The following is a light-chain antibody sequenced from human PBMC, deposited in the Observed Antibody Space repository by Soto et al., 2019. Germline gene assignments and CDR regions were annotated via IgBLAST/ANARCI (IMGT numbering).Light chain of an antibody. CDR1: QSVSSY. Sequence: EIVLTQSPATLSLSPGERATLSCRASQSVSSYLAWYQQKPGQAPRLLIYDTSNRATGIPARFSGSGSGTDLTLPISSLEPEDFAVYYFQQRSNWPPYTFGQGNKLEIK. J-gene: IGKJ2*01. V-gene: IGKV3-11*01. CDR2: DTS. CDR3: QQRSNWPPYT.